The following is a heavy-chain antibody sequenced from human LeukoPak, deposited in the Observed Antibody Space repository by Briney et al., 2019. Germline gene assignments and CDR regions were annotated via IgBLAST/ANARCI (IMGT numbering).Heavy chain of an antibody. CDR1: GFTFSSYW. V-gene: IGHV3-48*04. D-gene: IGHD2-2*01. CDR3: ARAVAVPGGNWFDP. J-gene: IGHJ5*02. Sequence: PGGSLRLSCAAPGFTFSSYWMNWVRQAPGKGLEWVSFISNSGSAIYYADSVKGRFTISRDNAKNSLYLQMNSLRAEDTAVYYCARAVAVPGGNWFDPWGQGTLVTVSS. CDR2: ISNSGSAI.